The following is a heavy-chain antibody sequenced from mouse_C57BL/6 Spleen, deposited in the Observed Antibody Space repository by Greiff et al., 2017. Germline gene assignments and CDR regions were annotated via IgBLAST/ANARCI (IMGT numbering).Heavy chain of an antibody. Sequence: EVQLQESGGGLVKPGGSLKLSCAASGFTFSDYGMHWVRQAPEKGLEWVAYISSGSSTIYYADTVKGRFTISSDNAKNTLFLQMTSLRSEDTAVYYCARGGITTVVAHFDYWGQGNTLTVSS. V-gene: IGHV5-17*01. J-gene: IGHJ2*01. CDR3: ARGGITTVVAHFDY. D-gene: IGHD1-1*01. CDR2: ISSGSSTI. CDR1: GFTFSDYG.